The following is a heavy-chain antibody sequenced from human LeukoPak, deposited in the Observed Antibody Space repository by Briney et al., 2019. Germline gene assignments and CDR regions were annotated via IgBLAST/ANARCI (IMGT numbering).Heavy chain of an antibody. CDR3: ARGTIAASNTGPFDL. D-gene: IGHD6-13*01. J-gene: IGHJ3*01. Sequence: SETLSLTCTVSGGSISGFYWNWIRQPPGKGLEWIGYIYYNGITSYNPSLKSRLTISLGTSTNQFPLNLNSVTAADMAVYYCARGTIAASNTGPFDLWGQGTMVTVSS. CDR2: IYYNGIT. CDR1: GGSISGFY. V-gene: IGHV4-59*01.